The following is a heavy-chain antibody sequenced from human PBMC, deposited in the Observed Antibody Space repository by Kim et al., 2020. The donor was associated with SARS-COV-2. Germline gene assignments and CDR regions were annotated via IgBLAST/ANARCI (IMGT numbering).Heavy chain of an antibody. D-gene: IGHD3-9*01. V-gene: IGHV3-30-3*02. Sequence: GGSLRLSCAASGFSFSSHPMHWVRQTPGKGLEWVASISYSGDKQNYADSVKGRFIISRDNSKNILYLEINRLIPKDTAVFYCAKDQSCFSDPIYCFDSWG. CDR3: AKDQSCFSDPIYCFDS. J-gene: IGHJ4*01. CDR2: ISYSGDKQ. CDR1: GFSFSSHP.